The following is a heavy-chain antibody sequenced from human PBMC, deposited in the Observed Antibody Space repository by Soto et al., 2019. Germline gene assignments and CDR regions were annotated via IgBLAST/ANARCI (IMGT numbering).Heavy chain of an antibody. CDR2: IYYSGST. V-gene: IGHV4-59*01. J-gene: IGHJ3*02. CDR3: ARVPEGFGELKVVFDI. Sequence: SETLSLTCTVSGGSISSYYWSWIRQPPGKGLEWIGYIYYSGSTNYNPSLKSRVTISVDTSKNQFSLKLSSVTAADTAVYYCARVPEGFGELKVVFDIWGQGTMVTVSS. CDR1: GGSISSYY. D-gene: IGHD3-10*01.